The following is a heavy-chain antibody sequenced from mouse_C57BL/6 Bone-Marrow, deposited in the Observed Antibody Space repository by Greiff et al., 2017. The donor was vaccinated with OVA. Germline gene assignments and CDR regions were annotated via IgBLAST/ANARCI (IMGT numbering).Heavy chain of an antibody. CDR3: TTSATVVKGCFDY. CDR2: ILPGNGDT. D-gene: IGHD1-1*01. J-gene: IGHJ2*01. Sequence: VQLQQSGTVLARPGASVKMSCKTSGYTFTSYWMHWVKQRPGQGLEWIGEILPGNGDTSYNQKFKGKATLTAVTSASTAYMELSSLTNEDSAVYYCTTSATVVKGCFDYWGQGTTLTVSS. V-gene: IGHV1-5*01. CDR1: GYTFTSYW.